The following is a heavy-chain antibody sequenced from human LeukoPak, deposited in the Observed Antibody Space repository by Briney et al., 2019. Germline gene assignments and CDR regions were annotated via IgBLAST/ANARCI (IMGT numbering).Heavy chain of an antibody. Sequence: PSETLSLTCDVYGGSFSGYYWSWIRQPPGKGLEWIGSIYHSGSTYYNPSLKSRVTISVDTSKNQFSLKLSSVTAADTAVYYCARVRGVAAAGTGGFDYWGQGTLVTVSS. V-gene: IGHV4-34*01. CDR1: GGSFSGYY. J-gene: IGHJ4*02. D-gene: IGHD6-13*01. CDR2: IYHSGST. CDR3: ARVRGVAAAGTGGFDY.